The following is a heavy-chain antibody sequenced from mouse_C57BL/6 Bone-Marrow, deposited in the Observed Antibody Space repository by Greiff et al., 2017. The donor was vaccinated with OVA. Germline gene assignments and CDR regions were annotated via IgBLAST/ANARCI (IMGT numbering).Heavy chain of an antibody. Sequence: VQLQQSGAELARPGASVKLSCKASGYTFTSYGISWVKQRTGQGLEWIGEIYPRSGNTYYNEKFKGKATLTADKSSSRAYMKLRSLTSEDSAVYYCARPRSYGSSYGYIDVCGTGTTVTVSS. V-gene: IGHV1-81*01. J-gene: IGHJ1*03. CDR2: IYPRSGNT. CDR3: ARPRSYGSSYGYIDV. CDR1: GYTFTSYG. D-gene: IGHD1-1*01.